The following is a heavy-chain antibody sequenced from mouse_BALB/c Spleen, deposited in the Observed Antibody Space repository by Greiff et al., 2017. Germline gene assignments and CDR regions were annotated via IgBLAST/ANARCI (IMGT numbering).Heavy chain of an antibody. CDR3: TPLWDYYAMDY. Sequence: EVQGVESGGGLVQPGGSMKLSCVASGFTFSNYWMNWVRQSPEKGLEWVAEIRLKSNNYATHYAESVKGRFTISRDDSKSSVYLQMNNLRAEDTGIYYCTPLWDYYAMDYWGQGTSVTVSS. V-gene: IGHV6-6*02. CDR2: IRLKSNNYAT. J-gene: IGHJ4*01. D-gene: IGHD6-1*01. CDR1: GFTFSNYW.